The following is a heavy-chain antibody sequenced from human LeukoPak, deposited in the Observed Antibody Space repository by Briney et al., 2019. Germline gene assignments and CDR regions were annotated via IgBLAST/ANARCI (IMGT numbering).Heavy chain of an antibody. CDR1: GYTFTCYY. J-gene: IGHJ3*02. CDR2: INPNSGGT. Sequence: ASVKVSCKASGYTFTCYYMHWVRQAPGQGLEWMGWINPNSGGTNYAQKFQGRVTMTRDTSISTAYMELSRLRSDDTAVYYCAARVGATIFGAFDIWGQGTMVTVSS. D-gene: IGHD1-26*01. CDR3: AARVGATIFGAFDI. V-gene: IGHV1-2*02.